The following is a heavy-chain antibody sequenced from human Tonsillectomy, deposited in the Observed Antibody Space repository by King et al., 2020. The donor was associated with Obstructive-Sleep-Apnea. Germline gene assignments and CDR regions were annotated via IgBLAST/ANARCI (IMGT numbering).Heavy chain of an antibody. CDR1: GLTFNSYW. CDR2: INTDGTTT. Sequence: VQLVESGGGLVQPGGSLRLSCAASGLTFNSYWMHWVRQAPGKGLVWVSLINTDGTTTTYADSVKGRFTVSRDNAKNTLYLQMNSLRAEDTAVYYCARDGLYGDYIRWGQGTLVTVSS. D-gene: IGHD4-17*01. V-gene: IGHV3-74*01. CDR3: ARDGLYGDYIR. J-gene: IGHJ4*02.